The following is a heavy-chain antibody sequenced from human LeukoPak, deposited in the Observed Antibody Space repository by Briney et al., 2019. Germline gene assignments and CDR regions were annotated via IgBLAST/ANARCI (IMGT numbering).Heavy chain of an antibody. Sequence: SETLSLTCAVYGGSFSGYYWSWIRQPAGKGLEWIGRIYTSGSTNYNPSLRSRVTMSVDTSKNQFSLKLSSVTAADTAVYYCARADDSSGYYLYFDYWGQGTLVTVSS. D-gene: IGHD3-22*01. J-gene: IGHJ4*02. CDR2: IYTSGST. V-gene: IGHV4-59*10. CDR1: GGSFSGYY. CDR3: ARADDSSGYYLYFDY.